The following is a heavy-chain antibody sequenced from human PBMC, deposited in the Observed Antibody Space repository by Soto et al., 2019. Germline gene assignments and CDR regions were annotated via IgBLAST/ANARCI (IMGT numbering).Heavy chain of an antibody. V-gene: IGHV1-18*01. CDR2: ISAYNGNT. CDR1: GYRFTSYG. CDR3: ARDPNPVNDFWSGYWSPYYFDY. Sequence: GASVKVSCKASGYRFTSYGISWVRQAPGQGLEWMGWISAYNGNTNYAQKLQGRVTMTTDTSTSTAYMELRSLRSDDTAVYYCARDPNPVNDFWSGYWSPYYFDYWGQGTLVTVSS. D-gene: IGHD3-3*01. J-gene: IGHJ4*02.